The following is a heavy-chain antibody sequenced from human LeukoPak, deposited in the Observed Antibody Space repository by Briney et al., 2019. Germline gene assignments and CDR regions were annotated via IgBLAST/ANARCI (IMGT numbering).Heavy chain of an antibody. J-gene: IGHJ4*02. CDR1: GGSFSGYY. D-gene: IGHD4-11*01. CDR2: INHSGST. V-gene: IGHV4-34*01. CDR3: ARPRGAVTTRSFDY. Sequence: SETLPLTCAVYGGSFSGYYWSWIRQPPGKGLEWIGEINHSGSTNYNPSLKSRVTISVDTSKNQFSLKLSSVTAADTAVYYCARPRGAVTTRSFDYWGQGTLVTVSS.